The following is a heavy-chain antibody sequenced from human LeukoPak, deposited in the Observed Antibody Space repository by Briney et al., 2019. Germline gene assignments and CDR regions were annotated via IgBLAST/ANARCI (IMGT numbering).Heavy chain of an antibody. CDR3: AKDPGYSSSWYYFDY. V-gene: IGHV3-23*01. CDR1: GFTFSSYA. CDR2: ISGSGGST. Sequence: GGSLRLSCAASGFTFSSYAMSWVRQAPGKGLEWVSAISGSGGSTYYADSVEGRFTISRDNSKNTLYLQMNSLRAEDTAVYYCAKDPGYSSSWYYFDYWGQGTLVTVSS. D-gene: IGHD6-13*01. J-gene: IGHJ4*02.